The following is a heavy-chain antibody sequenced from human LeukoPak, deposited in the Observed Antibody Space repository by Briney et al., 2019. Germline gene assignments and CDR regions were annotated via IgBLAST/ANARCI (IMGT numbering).Heavy chain of an antibody. V-gene: IGHV3-23*01. CDR2: ISGSGGST. Sequence: GGSLRLSCAASGFTFSSYAMSWVGQAPGKGLEGVSAISGSGGSTYYADSVKGRFTISRDNSKNTLYLQMNSLRAEDTAVYYCAKDIVVVPAAPLDAFDIWGQGTMVTVSS. D-gene: IGHD2-2*01. CDR1: GFTFSSYA. CDR3: AKDIVVVPAAPLDAFDI. J-gene: IGHJ3*02.